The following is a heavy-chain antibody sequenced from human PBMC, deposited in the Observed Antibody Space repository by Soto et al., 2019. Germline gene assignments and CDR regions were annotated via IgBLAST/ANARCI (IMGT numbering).Heavy chain of an antibody. V-gene: IGHV4-34*01. D-gene: IGHD3-3*01. Sequence: PSETLSLTSAVYGGSFSGYYWSWIRQPPGKGLEWIGEINHSGSTNYNPSLKSRVTISVDTSKNQFSLKLSSVTAADTAVYYCARGGLGCDFWSGYYTGIHGMDVWGQGATVTVSS. CDR1: GGSFSGYY. CDR3: ARGGLGCDFWSGYYTGIHGMDV. J-gene: IGHJ6*02. CDR2: INHSGST.